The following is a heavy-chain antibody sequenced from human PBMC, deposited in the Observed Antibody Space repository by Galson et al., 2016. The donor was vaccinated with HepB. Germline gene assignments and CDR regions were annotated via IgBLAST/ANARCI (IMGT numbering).Heavy chain of an antibody. J-gene: IGHJ4*02. CDR1: GFTFNNYA. CDR3: AKEDPSNVWGSYRYLNYFDY. D-gene: IGHD3-16*02. CDR2: ICGSGTCT. Sequence: SLRLSCAASGFTFNNYAMSWVRQAPGKGLEWVSGICGSGTCTYFADSVKGRFTISRDNAKSTLYLQMNSLRAEDTAVYYCAKEDPSNVWGSYRYLNYFDYWGQGTLITVSS. V-gene: IGHV3-23*01.